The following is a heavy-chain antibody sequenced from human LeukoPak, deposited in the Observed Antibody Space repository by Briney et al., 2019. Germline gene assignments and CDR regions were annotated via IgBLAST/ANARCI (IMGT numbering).Heavy chain of an antibody. CDR2: IKEDGSEK. CDR1: GFTFSSNW. CDR3: AKDTPVAGYDY. Sequence: GGSLRLSCAASGFTFSSNWMTWVRQAPRKGLEWVANIKEDGSEKYYVDSVKGRFTISRDNAKNSLYLQMNSLRADDTAVYYCAKDTPVAGYDYWGQGTLVTVSS. D-gene: IGHD1-1*01. V-gene: IGHV3-7*01. J-gene: IGHJ4*02.